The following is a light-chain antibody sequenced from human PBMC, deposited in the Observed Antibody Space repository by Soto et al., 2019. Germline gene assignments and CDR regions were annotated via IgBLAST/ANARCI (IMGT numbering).Light chain of an antibody. CDR3: QQYNSFSWT. J-gene: IGKJ1*01. V-gene: IGKV1-5*01. Sequence: DIQMTQSPSTLSASVGGRVPITCRASQSISTWLAWYQQKPGKAPKLLIYDASSLEGGVPSRFSGSGSGTEFTLTISGLQPDDFATYYCQQYNSFSWTLGQGTKVDIK. CDR1: QSISTW. CDR2: DAS.